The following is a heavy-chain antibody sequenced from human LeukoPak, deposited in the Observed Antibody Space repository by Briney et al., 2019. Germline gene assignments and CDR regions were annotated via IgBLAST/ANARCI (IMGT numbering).Heavy chain of an antibody. CDR3: ARVIGYCSGGICYSGTWFAP. CDR1: GGSISRSY. V-gene: IGHV4-59*01. D-gene: IGHD2-15*01. Sequence: SETLSLTCSVSGGSISRSYWSWIRQPPGKRLEWIGYIYNSGSTNHNPSLKSRVTISVDTSKNQFPLKLSSVTAADTAVYYCARVIGYCSGGICYSGTWFAPWGQGTLVTVSS. J-gene: IGHJ5*02. CDR2: IYNSGST.